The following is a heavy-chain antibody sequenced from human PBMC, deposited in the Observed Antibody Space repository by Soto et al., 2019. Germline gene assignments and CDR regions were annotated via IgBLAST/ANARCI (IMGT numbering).Heavy chain of an antibody. CDR2: IYYSGSP. CDR3: ARDSATVTTSPFDY. Sequence: QVQLQESGPGLVTPSQTLSLTCTVSGGSISSGNYYWSWIRQHPGKGLEWIGYIYYSGSPYYNPSLESRVTISVDSSKNQFSLKLSSVTAADTAVYYCARDSATVTTSPFDYWGQGTLVTVSS. CDR1: GGSISSGNYY. V-gene: IGHV4-31*03. J-gene: IGHJ4*02. D-gene: IGHD4-17*01.